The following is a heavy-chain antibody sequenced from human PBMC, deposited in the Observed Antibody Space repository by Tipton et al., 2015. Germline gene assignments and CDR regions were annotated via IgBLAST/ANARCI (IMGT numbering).Heavy chain of an antibody. J-gene: IGHJ4*02. CDR3: ARARGRHGGLFDS. V-gene: IGHV4-61*01. Sequence: TLSLTCTVSGGSLSSGRYYWSWIRQPPGKGLEWIGYIYYRGSTNYNPSLKSRVTISVDTSKTQFSLKMSSVTASDTAVYYCARARGRHGGLFDSWGQGILVTVSS. D-gene: IGHD4-23*01. CDR1: GGSLSSGRYY. CDR2: IYYRGST.